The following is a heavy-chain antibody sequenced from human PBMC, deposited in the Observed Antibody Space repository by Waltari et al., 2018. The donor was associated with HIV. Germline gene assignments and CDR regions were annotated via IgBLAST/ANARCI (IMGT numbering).Heavy chain of an antibody. J-gene: IGHJ6*02. V-gene: IGHV4-38-2*02. CDR3: ARDDKRFGEFNYYYYGMDV. CDR1: GYSITSGYY. CDR2: IYHTGST. Sequence: QVQLQESGPGLAKPSETLSLTCTVSGYSITSGYYWGWTRQPPGKGLEWIGNIYHTGSTYYNPSLKSRVTISVDTSKNQFSLKLSSVTAADTAVYYCARDDKRFGEFNYYYYGMDVWGQGTTVTVSS. D-gene: IGHD3-10*01.